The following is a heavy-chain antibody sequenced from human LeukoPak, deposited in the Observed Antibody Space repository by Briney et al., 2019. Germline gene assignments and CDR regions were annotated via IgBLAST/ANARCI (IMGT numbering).Heavy chain of an antibody. CDR1: GFLFTRYW. Sequence: GGSLRLSCEASGFLFTRYWMSWVRQAPGKGPEWVAHIKENGNEQYYADSVKGRFTICRDNVRQSLCLQMNNLRVEDTAVYYCARGPGDYDASDIWGQGTVVTVSS. J-gene: IGHJ3*02. CDR2: IKENGNEQ. V-gene: IGHV3-7*01. D-gene: IGHD4-11*01. CDR3: ARGPGDYDASDI.